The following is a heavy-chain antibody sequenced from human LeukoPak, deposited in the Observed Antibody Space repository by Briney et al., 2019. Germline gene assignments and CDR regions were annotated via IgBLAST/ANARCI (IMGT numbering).Heavy chain of an antibody. CDR2: IYPGDSDT. J-gene: IGHJ6*03. Sequence: GESLKISCKGSGYRFTSYWIGWGRQMPGKGLEWMGIIYPGDSDTRYSPSFQGQVTISADKSISTAYLQWSSLKASDTAMYYCARLFRTPYYYYYMDVWGKGTTVTVSS. CDR3: ARLFRTPYYYYYMDV. CDR1: GYRFTSYW. V-gene: IGHV5-51*01.